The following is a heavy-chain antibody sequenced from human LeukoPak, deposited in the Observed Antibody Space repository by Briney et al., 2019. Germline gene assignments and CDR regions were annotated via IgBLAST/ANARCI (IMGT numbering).Heavy chain of an antibody. CDR3: ARVQMTTLSGRDY. CDR2: INPNSGGT. CDR1: GYTFTGYY. V-gene: IGHV1-2*02. Sequence: GASVKVSCKASGYTFTGYYMHWVRQAPGQGLEWMGWINPNSGGTNYAQKFQGRVTMTRDTSISTAYMELSRLRSDDTAVYYCARVQMTTLSGRDYWGQGTLVTVSS. D-gene: IGHD5-24*01. J-gene: IGHJ4*02.